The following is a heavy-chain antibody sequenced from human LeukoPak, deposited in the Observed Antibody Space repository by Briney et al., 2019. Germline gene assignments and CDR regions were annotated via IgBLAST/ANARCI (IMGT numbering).Heavy chain of an antibody. CDR3: AKDLYCSGGSCYPSYYYYGMDV. V-gene: IGHV3-30*18. D-gene: IGHD2-15*01. CDR1: GFTFSSYG. Sequence: GGSLRLSCAASGFTFSSYGMHWVRQAPGKGLEWVAVISYDGSNKYYADSVKGRFTISRDNSKNTLYLQMNSLRAEDTAVYYCAKDLYCSGGSCYPSYYYYGMDVWGQGTTVTVSS. J-gene: IGHJ6*02. CDR2: ISYDGSNK.